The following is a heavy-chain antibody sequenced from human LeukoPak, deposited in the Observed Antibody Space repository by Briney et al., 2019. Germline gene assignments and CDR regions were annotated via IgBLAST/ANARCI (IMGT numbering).Heavy chain of an antibody. D-gene: IGHD3-10*01. CDR2: ISAYNGNT. CDR3: ARDHITWWREFLFDY. Sequence: ASVKVSCKASGYIFTSYGISWVRQAPGQGLEWMGWISAYNGNTNYAQKLQGRVTMTTDTSTSTAYMELRSLRSDDTAVYYCARDHITWWREFLFDYWGQGTLVTVSS. V-gene: IGHV1-18*01. CDR1: GYIFTSYG. J-gene: IGHJ4*02.